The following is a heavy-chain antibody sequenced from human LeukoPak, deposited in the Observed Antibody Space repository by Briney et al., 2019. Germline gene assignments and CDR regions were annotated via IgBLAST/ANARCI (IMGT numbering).Heavy chain of an antibody. J-gene: IGHJ4*02. CDR2: INPNSGGT. D-gene: IGHD6-13*01. Sequence: ASVEVSGKASGYTFTGYYMHWVRQAPGQGLEWMGWINPNSGGTNYAQKFQGRVTMTRDTSISTAYMELSRLRSDDTAVYYCTRDVPAAGRALDYWGQGTLVTVSS. V-gene: IGHV1-2*02. CDR3: TRDVPAAGRALDY. CDR1: GYTFTGYY.